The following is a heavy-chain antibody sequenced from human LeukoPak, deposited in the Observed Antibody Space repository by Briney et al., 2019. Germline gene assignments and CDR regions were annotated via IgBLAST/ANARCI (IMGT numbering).Heavy chain of an antibody. CDR1: GFTFSSYA. CDR3: ARVSDYYYMDV. J-gene: IGHJ6*03. CDR2: ISSNGGST. D-gene: IGHD3-10*01. Sequence: PGGFLRLSCAASGFTFSSYAMHWVRQAPGKGLEYVSAISSNGGSTYYANSVKGRFTISRDNSKNTLYLQMGSLRAEDMAVYYCARVSDYYYMDVWGKGTTVTVSS. V-gene: IGHV3-64*01.